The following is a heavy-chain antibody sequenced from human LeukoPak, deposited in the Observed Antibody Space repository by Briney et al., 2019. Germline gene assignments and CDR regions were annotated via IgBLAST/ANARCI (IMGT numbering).Heavy chain of an antibody. V-gene: IGHV3-48*01. CDR1: GYSISTGYC. D-gene: IGHD2-2*01. Sequence: ETLSLTCTVSGYSISTGYCWGWVRQAPGKGLEWVSYISSSSSTIYYADSVKGRFTISRDNAKNSLYLQMNSLRAEDTAVYYCARVVVPAASDYWGQGTLVTVSS. J-gene: IGHJ4*02. CDR2: ISSSSSTI. CDR3: ARVVVPAASDY.